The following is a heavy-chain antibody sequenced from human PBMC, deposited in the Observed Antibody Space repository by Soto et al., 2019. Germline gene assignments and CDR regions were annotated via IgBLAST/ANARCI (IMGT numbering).Heavy chain of an antibody. Sequence: PSETLSLTCTVSGDSISSGDYYWSWIRQHPGKGLEWIGYIYYSGSTNYNPSLQSRVTISVDTSKNQFSLKLSSVTAADTAVYYRARAVLPATAPFDYWGQGTLVTVSS. D-gene: IGHD2-2*01. J-gene: IGHJ4*02. V-gene: IGHV4-61*08. CDR3: ARAVLPATAPFDY. CDR2: IYYSGST. CDR1: GDSISSGDYY.